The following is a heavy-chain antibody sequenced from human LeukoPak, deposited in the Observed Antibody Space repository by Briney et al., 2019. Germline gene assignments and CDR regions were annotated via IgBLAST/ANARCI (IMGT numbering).Heavy chain of an antibody. J-gene: IGHJ4*02. D-gene: IGHD6-13*01. CDR1: GGTFSSYA. V-gene: IGHV1-69*04. Sequence: SVKVSCKASGGTFSSYAISWVRQAPGQWLEWMGRIIPILGIANYAQKFQGRVTITADKSTSTAYMELSSLRSEDTAVYYCARDDSSSWEGIYFDYWGQGTLVTVSS. CDR2: IIPILGIA. CDR3: ARDDSSSWEGIYFDY.